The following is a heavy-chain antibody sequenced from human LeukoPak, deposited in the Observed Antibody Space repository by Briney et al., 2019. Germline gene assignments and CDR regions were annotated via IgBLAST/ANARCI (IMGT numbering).Heavy chain of an antibody. J-gene: IGHJ4*02. D-gene: IGHD6-6*01. CDR2: VSGGGDTT. CDR3: AGISYSGTWPVGY. CDR1: GFSFSRYA. Sequence: TGGSLRLSCAPSGFSFSRYAMSWAPHSPGKGREGVSAVSGGGDTTYTADSVKGRFTISRDNSKNTIYLQMNTLITEDTALYYCAGISYSGTWPVGYWGQGTLVTVTA. V-gene: IGHV3-23*01.